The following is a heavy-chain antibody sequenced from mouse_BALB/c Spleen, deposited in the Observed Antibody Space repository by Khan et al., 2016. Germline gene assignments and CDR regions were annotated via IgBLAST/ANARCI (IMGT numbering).Heavy chain of an antibody. Sequence: EVQLQESGPDLVKPSQSLSLTCTVTGYSITSHYSWHWIRHFPGNKLEWMVYIYYSGSTNYHPSLKSLISITRDTSKNQFFLQLNSVTTADTATDYCARGSSGYWYSFDDWGQGTTLTVSS. CDR2: IYYSGST. CDR1: GYSITSHYS. D-gene: IGHD3-1*01. J-gene: IGHJ2*01. V-gene: IGHV3-1*02. CDR3: ARGSSGYWYSFDD.